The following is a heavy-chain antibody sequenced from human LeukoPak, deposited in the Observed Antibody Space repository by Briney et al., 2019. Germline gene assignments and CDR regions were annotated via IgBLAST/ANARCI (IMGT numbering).Heavy chain of an antibody. CDR1: GFTFSSYA. CDR3: AKIHFHYYDSSAFFGAAAQPCVFLI. J-gene: IGHJ3*02. D-gene: IGHD3-22*01. Sequence: GGSLRLSCAASGFTFSSYAMSWVRQAPGKGLEWVSGISGSGEKTYYADSVRGRFTISRDNSKKTLYVQMNSLRAEDTAVYYCAKIHFHYYDSSAFFGAAAQPCVFLIWRQGTNLTVSS. V-gene: IGHV3-23*01. CDR2: ISGSGEKT.